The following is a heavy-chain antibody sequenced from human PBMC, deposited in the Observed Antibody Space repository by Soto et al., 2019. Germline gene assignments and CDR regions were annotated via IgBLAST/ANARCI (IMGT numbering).Heavy chain of an antibody. J-gene: IGHJ4*02. CDR2: ISYDGSNK. Sequence: PGGSLRLSCAASGFTFSSYGMHWVRQAPGKGLESVAVISYDGSNKYYADSVKGRFTISRDNSKNTLYLQMNSLRAEDTAVYYCAKPLPCSSGWQIDYWGQGTLVTVSS. D-gene: IGHD6-19*01. CDR1: GFTFSSYG. V-gene: IGHV3-30*18. CDR3: AKPLPCSSGWQIDY.